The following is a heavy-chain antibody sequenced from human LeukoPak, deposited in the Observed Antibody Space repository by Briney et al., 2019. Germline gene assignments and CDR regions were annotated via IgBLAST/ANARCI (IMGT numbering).Heavy chain of an antibody. CDR3: AREANHDDTPDAFDI. V-gene: IGHV1-18*01. Sequence: ASVKVSCKASSYTFPNYAISWVRQAPGQGLEWMGWISAYNGNTNYAQNFQGRVTMTRDPSTSTAYMELRSLRSDDTAVYYCAREANHDDTPDAFDIWGQGTMVTVSS. CDR1: SYTFPNYA. J-gene: IGHJ3*02. D-gene: IGHD3-22*01. CDR2: ISAYNGNT.